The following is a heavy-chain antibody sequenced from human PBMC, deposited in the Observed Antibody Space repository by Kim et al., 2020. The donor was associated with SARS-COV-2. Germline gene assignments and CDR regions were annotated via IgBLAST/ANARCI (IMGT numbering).Heavy chain of an antibody. V-gene: IGHV1-3*01. D-gene: IGHD5-12*01. CDR3: AREFWHSGYDSLWARSTSLDY. CDR1: GYTFTSYA. J-gene: IGHJ4*02. Sequence: ASVKVSCKASGYTFTSYAMHWVRQAPGQRLEWMGWINAANGNTKYSQNFQGRVTITRDTSASTVYMELSSLRSEDTAVYYCAREFWHSGYDSLWARSTSLDYWGQGTLVTVSS. CDR2: INAANGNT.